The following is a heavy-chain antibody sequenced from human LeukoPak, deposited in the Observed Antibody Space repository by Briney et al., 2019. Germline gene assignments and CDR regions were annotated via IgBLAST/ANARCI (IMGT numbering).Heavy chain of an antibody. CDR3: ARDPPAVLIDTYG. D-gene: IGHD2-8*01. V-gene: IGHV3-66*01. J-gene: IGHJ4*02. CDR1: GFSVSSNF. Sequence: GGSLRLSCAASGFSVSSNFMTWVRQTPGQGLEWVSLVYSGGSTYYADSVKGRFTISRDNSKNMVYLQMNSLRAEDTAMYYCARDPPAVLIDTYGWGQGTLVTVSS. CDR2: VYSGGST.